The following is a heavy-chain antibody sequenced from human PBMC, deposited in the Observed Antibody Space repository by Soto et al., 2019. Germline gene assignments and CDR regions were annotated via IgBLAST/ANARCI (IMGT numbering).Heavy chain of an antibody. Sequence: QVQLVQSGAEVKKPGASVKVSCKASGYTFTGYYMHWVRQAPGQGLEWRGWINPNSGGTNYAQKFQGWVTMTRDTSISTAYMELSRLRSDDTAVYYCARDIAPLYSSGWGIFDYWGQGTLVTVSS. D-gene: IGHD6-19*01. J-gene: IGHJ4*02. CDR2: INPNSGGT. CDR3: ARDIAPLYSSGWGIFDY. V-gene: IGHV1-2*04. CDR1: GYTFTGYY.